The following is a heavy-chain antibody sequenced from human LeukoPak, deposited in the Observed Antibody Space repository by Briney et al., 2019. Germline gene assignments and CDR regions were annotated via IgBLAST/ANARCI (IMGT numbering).Heavy chain of an antibody. J-gene: IGHJ6*02. CDR1: GFTFSSYW. D-gene: IGHD5-12*01. CDR2: INSDGSST. V-gene: IGHV3-74*01. Sequence: PGGSLRLSCAASGFTFSSYWMHWVRQAPGKGLVWVSRINSDGSSTSYADSVKGRFTISRDNAKNTLYLQMNSLRAEDTAVYYCAKGRGYSGYDLGPLFYYYYGMDVWGQGTTVTVSS. CDR3: AKGRGYSGYDLGPLFYYYYGMDV.